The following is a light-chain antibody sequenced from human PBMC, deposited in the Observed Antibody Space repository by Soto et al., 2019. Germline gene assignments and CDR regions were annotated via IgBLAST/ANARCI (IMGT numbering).Light chain of an antibody. J-gene: IGLJ1*01. CDR2: DIR. Sequence: QSALTQPASVSGSPGQSITISCTGTSSDVGGYKYVSWYQQHPGKAPKLMIYDIRNRPSGVSNRFSGSKSGNTASLTISGLQAEDEADYYCSSYTSSSTRVFGTGTQLT. CDR1: SSDVGGYKY. CDR3: SSYTSSSTRV. V-gene: IGLV2-14*03.